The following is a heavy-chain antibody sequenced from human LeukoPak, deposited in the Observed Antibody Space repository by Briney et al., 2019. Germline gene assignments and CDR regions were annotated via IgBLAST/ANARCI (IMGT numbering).Heavy chain of an antibody. D-gene: IGHD1-26*01. CDR3: ATDLYQYSGSFLFDY. CDR2: MNPNSGNT. J-gene: IGHJ4*02. Sequence: ASVKVSCKASGYTFTGYYMHWVRQATGQGLEWMGWMNPNSGNTGYAQKFQGRVTMTEDTSTDTAYMELSSLRSEDTAVYYCATDLYQYSGSFLFDYWGQGTLVTVSS. CDR1: GYTFTGYY. V-gene: IGHV1-8*02.